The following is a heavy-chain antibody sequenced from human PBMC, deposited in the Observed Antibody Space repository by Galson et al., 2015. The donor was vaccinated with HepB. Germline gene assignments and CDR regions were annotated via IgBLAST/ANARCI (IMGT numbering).Heavy chain of an antibody. CDR3: ARRPVVVVAATPVMIDWYFDL. J-gene: IGHJ2*01. D-gene: IGHD2-15*01. V-gene: IGHV5-10-1*01. CDR2: IDPSDSYT. Sequence: QSGAEVKKPGESLRISCKGSGYSFTSYWISWVRQMPGKGLEWMGRIDPSDSYTNYSPSSQGHVTISADKSISTAYLQWSSLKASDTAMYYCARRPVVVVAATPVMIDWYFDLWGRGTLVTVSS. CDR1: GYSFTSYW.